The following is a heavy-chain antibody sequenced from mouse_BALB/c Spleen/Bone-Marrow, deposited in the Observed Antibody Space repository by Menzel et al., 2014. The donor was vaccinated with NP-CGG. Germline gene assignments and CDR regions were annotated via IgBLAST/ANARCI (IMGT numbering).Heavy chain of an antibody. CDR1: GFTFSSFG. CDR2: ISSGSSTI. Sequence: EVHLVESGGGLVQPGGSRKLSCAVFGFTFSSFGMHWVRQAPEKGLEWVAYISSGSSTIYYADTVKGRFTISRDNPKNTLFLQMTSLRSEDTAMYYCARKGVPYGMVYWGQGTSVTVSS. CDR3: ARKGVPYGMVY. J-gene: IGHJ4*01. V-gene: IGHV5-17*02. D-gene: IGHD5-1*01.